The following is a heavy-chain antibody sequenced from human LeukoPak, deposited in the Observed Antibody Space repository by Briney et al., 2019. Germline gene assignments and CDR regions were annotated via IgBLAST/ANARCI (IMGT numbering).Heavy chain of an antibody. D-gene: IGHD3-22*01. CDR3: TRSYNYYDSSGYCGFDY. J-gene: IGHJ4*02. Sequence: PGGSLRLSCTASGFTFRDYAMSWFRQAPGKGLEWVGFIRSKVHGATTEYAASVKGRFTFSRDDSKSIAYLQMNSLKTEDTAVYYCTRSYNYYDSSGYCGFDYWGQGTLVTVSS. CDR1: GFTFRDYA. CDR2: IRSKVHGATT. V-gene: IGHV3-49*03.